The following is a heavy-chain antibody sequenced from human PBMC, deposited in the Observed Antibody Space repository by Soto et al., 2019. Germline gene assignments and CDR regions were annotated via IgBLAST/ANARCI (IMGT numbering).Heavy chain of an antibody. Sequence: GGSLRLSCAASGFTFSSYGMHWVRQAPGKGLEWVAVISYDGSNKYYADYVKGRFTISRDNSKNTLYLQMNSLRAEDTAVYYCANDFWSGYSYYGMDVWGQGTTVTVSS. CDR2: ISYDGSNK. D-gene: IGHD3-3*01. J-gene: IGHJ6*02. V-gene: IGHV3-30*18. CDR3: ANDFWSGYSYYGMDV. CDR1: GFTFSSYG.